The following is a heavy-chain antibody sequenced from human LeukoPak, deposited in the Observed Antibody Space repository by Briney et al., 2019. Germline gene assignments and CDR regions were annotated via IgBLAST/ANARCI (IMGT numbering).Heavy chain of an antibody. V-gene: IGHV3-73*01. CDR1: GFTFSGTA. CDR2: FRSKANSNMT. Sequence: GGPLRLSCPASGFTFSGTAMHWARQASGKGRGWFGRFRSKANSNMTAYEGSVKGRFNISRDDSQSTAYLQMNSLETEDTAVYFCSRHSDKYCSGANCYVYNYYGLDVWGQGTAVIVSS. D-gene: IGHD2-15*01. J-gene: IGHJ6*02. CDR3: SRHSDKYCSGANCYVYNYYGLDV.